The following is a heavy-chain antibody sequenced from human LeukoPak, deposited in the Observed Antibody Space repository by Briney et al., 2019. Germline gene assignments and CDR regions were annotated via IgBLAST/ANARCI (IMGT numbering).Heavy chain of an antibody. D-gene: IGHD3-3*01. CDR3: ARGQKRSTYYDFWSGYYPPLYFDY. Sequence: ASVKVSCKASGYTFTSYDINWVRQATGQGLEWRGWMNPNSGNTGYAQKFQGRVTMTRNTSISTAYMELSSLRSEDPAVYYCARGQKRSTYYDFWSGYYPPLYFDYWGQGTLVTVSS. CDR1: GYTFTSYD. J-gene: IGHJ4*02. V-gene: IGHV1-8*01. CDR2: MNPNSGNT.